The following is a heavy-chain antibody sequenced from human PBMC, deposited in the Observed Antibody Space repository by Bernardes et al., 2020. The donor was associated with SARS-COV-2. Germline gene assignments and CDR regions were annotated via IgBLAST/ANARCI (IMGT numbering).Heavy chain of an antibody. V-gene: IGHV1-18*01. CDR3: ARMDCSSTSCYATNYYGMDV. CDR1: GYTFTSYG. J-gene: IGHJ6*02. D-gene: IGHD2-2*01. Sequence: ASVKVSCKASGYTFTSYGISWVRQAPGHGLEWRGGTSASNGTTTYAQKLPGGVTMPTATSTTTAYMELRSLRSDDTAVYYCARMDCSSTSCYATNYYGMDVWGQGTTVTVSS. CDR2: TSASNGTT.